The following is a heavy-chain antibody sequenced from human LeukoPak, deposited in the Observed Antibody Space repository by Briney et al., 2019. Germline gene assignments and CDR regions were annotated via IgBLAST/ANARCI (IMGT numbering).Heavy chain of an antibody. J-gene: IGHJ4*02. V-gene: IGHV3-74*01. D-gene: IGHD3-16*02. Sequence: PGGSLRLSCAASGFTFSSYWMHWVRQAPGKVLVWVSRINSDGSSTSYADSVKGRFTISRDNAKNTLYLQMNSLRAEDTAVYYCARVDTLAITFGGVIARLPDYWGQGTLVTVSS. CDR1: GFTFSSYW. CDR2: INSDGSST. CDR3: ARVDTLAITFGGVIARLPDY.